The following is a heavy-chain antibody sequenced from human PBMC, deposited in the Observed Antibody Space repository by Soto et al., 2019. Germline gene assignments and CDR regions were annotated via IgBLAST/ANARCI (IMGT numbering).Heavy chain of an antibody. Sequence: QVQLVQFGAEVKKPGYSVKVSCKASGGTFSSYAISWVRQAPGQGLEWMGGIIPIFGTANYAQKFQGRVTITADESTSTAYMELSSLRSEDTAVYSCASEDSGSYRNWFDPWGQGTLVTVSS. CDR2: IIPIFGTA. CDR3: ASEDSGSYRNWFDP. V-gene: IGHV1-69*01. CDR1: GGTFSSYA. D-gene: IGHD1-26*01. J-gene: IGHJ5*02.